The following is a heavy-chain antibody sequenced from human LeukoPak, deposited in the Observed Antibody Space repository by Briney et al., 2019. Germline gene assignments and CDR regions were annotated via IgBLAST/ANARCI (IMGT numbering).Heavy chain of an antibody. D-gene: IGHD4-17*01. CDR2: IYYSGST. CDR3: ARVIDYGDEHFDY. V-gene: IGHV4-59*12. J-gene: IGHJ4*02. Sequence: SETLSLTCTVSGGSISSYYWSWIRQPPGKGLEWIGYIYYSGSTNYNPSLKSRVTISVDTSKNQFSLKLSSVTAADTAVYYCARVIDYGDEHFDYWGQGTLVTVSS. CDR1: GGSISSYY.